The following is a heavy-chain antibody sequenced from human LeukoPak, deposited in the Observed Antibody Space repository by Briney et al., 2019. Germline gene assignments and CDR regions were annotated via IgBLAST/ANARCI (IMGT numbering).Heavy chain of an antibody. CDR1: GFTFSSYA. Sequence: GGSLRLSCAASGFTFSSYAMSWARQAPGKGLEYVSSINTNGANTYYADSVKGRFTISRDNSRNTVYVQMNSLTHEDTAVCYCVKGLDYSSSQMDSWGQGTLVTVSS. CDR3: VKGLDYSSSQMDS. J-gene: IGHJ4*02. D-gene: IGHD6-6*01. CDR2: INTNGANT. V-gene: IGHV3-64*05.